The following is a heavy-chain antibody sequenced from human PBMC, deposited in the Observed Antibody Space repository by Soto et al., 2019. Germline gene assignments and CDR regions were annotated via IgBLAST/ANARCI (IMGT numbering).Heavy chain of an antibody. CDR3: ARDRIAARPSWFDP. D-gene: IGHD6-6*01. J-gene: IGHJ5*02. CDR1: GGTFSSCA. Sequence: GASVKVSCKESGGTFSSCAISWVRQHPGQGLEWMGGIIPIFGTANYAQKFQGRVTITADESTSTAYMELSSLRSEDTAVYYCARDRIAARPSWFDPWGQGTLVTVPS. V-gene: IGHV1-69*01. CDR2: IIPIFGTA.